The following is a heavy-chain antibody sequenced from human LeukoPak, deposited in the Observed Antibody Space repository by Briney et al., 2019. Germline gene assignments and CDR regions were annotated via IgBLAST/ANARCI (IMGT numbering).Heavy chain of an antibody. J-gene: IGHJ4*02. CDR2: IYYSGST. Sequence: PSETLSLTCTVSGGSISSSSYYWGWIRQPPGQGLEWIGSIYYSGSTYYNPSLKSRVTISVDTSKNQFSLKLSSVTAADTAVYYCARHTSYYDSSGYYPGYYFDYWGQGTLVTVSS. CDR1: GGSISSSSYY. D-gene: IGHD3-22*01. V-gene: IGHV4-39*01. CDR3: ARHTSYYDSSGYYPGYYFDY.